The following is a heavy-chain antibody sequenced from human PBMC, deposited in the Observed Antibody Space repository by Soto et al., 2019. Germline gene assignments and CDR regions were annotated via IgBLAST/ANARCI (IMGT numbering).Heavy chain of an antibody. CDR3: ARGKNSSPRGGWDV. CDR2: IYPGDSDT. D-gene: IGHD3-16*01. CDR1: GYKVSTWHNFTSYW. V-gene: IGHV5-51*01. Sequence: GESLKISCMGSGYKVSTWHNFTSYWIAWVRQMPGEGLEWMGIIYPGDSDTRYSPSFQGQVTISADKSINSVYLQWSSLKASDSALFYWARGKNSSPRGGWDVGGQGTRVPVPS. J-gene: IGHJ4*02.